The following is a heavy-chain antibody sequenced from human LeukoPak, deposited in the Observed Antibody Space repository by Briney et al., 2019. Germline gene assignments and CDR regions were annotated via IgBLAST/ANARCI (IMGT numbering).Heavy chain of an antibody. V-gene: IGHV3-30*18. Sequence: GGSLRLSCAASVFAFSGYGMHGVRQAPARGLEWVAVISYDGSKKYYVDSVKGRFTIARDNSKNTLYLQMNSLRAEDTAVYYCAKGYRQLEGGFKDLWGQGTLVTVSS. D-gene: IGHD6-6*01. CDR3: AKGYRQLEGGFKDL. CDR1: VFAFSGYG. CDR2: ISYDGSKK. J-gene: IGHJ5*02.